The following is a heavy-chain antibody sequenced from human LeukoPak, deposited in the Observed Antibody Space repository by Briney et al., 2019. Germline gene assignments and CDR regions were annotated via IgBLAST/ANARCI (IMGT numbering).Heavy chain of an antibody. CDR1: GFTLDDYV. CDR3: AKLGTVAGRSHKFVLFDY. Sequence: GGALRLSCVASGFTLDDYVMHWVRHALRKGLEWVSGICWNSGSIGYVDSVKGRFTISRDKAKNSLYLQMNSLRAEDTALYYCAKLGTVAGRSHKFVLFDYWGQGTLVTVSS. V-gene: IGHV3-9*01. J-gene: IGHJ4*02. CDR2: ICWNSGSI. D-gene: IGHD6-19*01.